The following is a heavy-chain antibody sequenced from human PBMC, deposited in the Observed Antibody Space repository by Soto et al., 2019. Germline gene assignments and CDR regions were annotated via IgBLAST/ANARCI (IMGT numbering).Heavy chain of an antibody. J-gene: IGHJ4*02. CDR1: GGSISIVNNY. CDR3: ASFKFPASRSYYYDSSGYNLFYFDY. Sequence: PSETLSLTCTVSGGSISIVNNYWTWIRQHPGKGLEWIGFISHSGSTYYNPSLRSRVTISLDTSKNQFSLTLSSVTAADTAVYYCASFKFPASRSYYYDSSGYNLFYFDYWGQGTLVTVSS. CDR2: ISHSGST. D-gene: IGHD3-22*01. V-gene: IGHV4-31*03.